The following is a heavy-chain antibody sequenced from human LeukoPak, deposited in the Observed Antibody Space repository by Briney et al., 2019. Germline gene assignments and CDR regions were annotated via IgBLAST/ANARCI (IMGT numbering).Heavy chain of an antibody. J-gene: IGHJ4*02. CDR3: ASEVGYRSLGY. V-gene: IGHV3-43*01. Sequence: GGSLRLSCAASGFTFDDDTMHWVRQTPGRGLEWVSFITWKSHRTHYADSVKGRFTVSRDNSKDSLYLQMNSLRTEDTGLYHCASEVGYRSLGYLGQGTLVTVST. CDR2: ITWKSHRT. D-gene: IGHD3-3*01. CDR1: GFTFDDDT.